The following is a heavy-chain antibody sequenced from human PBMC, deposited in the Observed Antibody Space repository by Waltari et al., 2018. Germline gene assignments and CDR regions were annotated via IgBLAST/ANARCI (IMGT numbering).Heavy chain of an antibody. Sequence: QVTLRESGPALVKPTQTLTLTCTFSGFSLSTSGMCVSWIRQPPGKALEWLARIDWDDDKYYSTSLKTRLTISKDTSKNQVVLTMTNMDPVDTATYYCARIGLGRDSSGYYFDYWGQGTLVTVSS. CDR3: ARIGLGRDSSGYYFDY. CDR1: GFSLSTSGMC. V-gene: IGHV2-70*15. J-gene: IGHJ4*02. D-gene: IGHD3-22*01. CDR2: IDWDDDK.